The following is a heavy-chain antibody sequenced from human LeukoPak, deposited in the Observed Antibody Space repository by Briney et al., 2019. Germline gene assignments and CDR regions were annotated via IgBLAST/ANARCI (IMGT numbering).Heavy chain of an antibody. D-gene: IGHD5-18*01. CDR2: IIPILGIA. CDR1: GGTFSSYA. CDR3: ARALRVPWIQLWSGALDI. V-gene: IGHV1-69*04. J-gene: IGHJ3*02. Sequence: GASVKVSCKASGGTFSSYAISWVRQAPGQGLEWMGRIIPILGIANYAQKFQGRVTITADKPTSTAYMELSSLRSEDTAVYYCARALRVPWIQLWSGALDIWGQGTMVTVSS.